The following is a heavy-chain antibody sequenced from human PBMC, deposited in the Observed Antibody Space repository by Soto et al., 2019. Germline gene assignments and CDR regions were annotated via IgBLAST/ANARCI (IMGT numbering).Heavy chain of an antibody. CDR2: IMPIFGTA. V-gene: IGHV1-69*13. D-gene: IGHD3-3*01. J-gene: IGHJ6*02. CDR1: GGTFSSYA. CDR3: ARDSWREKFTNYYYYYGMDV. Sequence: GASVKVSCKASGGTFSSYAISWVRQAPGQGLEWMGGIMPIFGTANYAQKFQGRVTITADESTSTAYMELSSLRSEDTAVYYCARDSWREKFTNYYYYYGMDVWGQGTTVTVSS.